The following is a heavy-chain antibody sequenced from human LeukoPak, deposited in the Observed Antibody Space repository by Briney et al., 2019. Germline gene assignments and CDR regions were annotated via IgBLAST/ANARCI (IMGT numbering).Heavy chain of an antibody. CDR3: ARDSSYYDILTGYLPHTRTLDY. D-gene: IGHD3-9*01. J-gene: IGHJ4*02. CDR1: GFTFSSYS. CDR2: ISSSSSYI. Sequence: GGSLRLSCAASGFTFSSYSMNWVRQAPGKGLEWVSSISSSSSYIYYADSVKGRFTISRDNAKNSLYLQMNSLRAEDTAVHYCARDSSYYDILTGYLPHTRTLDYWGQGTLVTVSS. V-gene: IGHV3-21*01.